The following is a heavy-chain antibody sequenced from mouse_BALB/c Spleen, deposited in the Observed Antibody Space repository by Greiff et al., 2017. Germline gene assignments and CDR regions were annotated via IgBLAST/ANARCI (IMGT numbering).Heavy chain of an antibody. CDR1: GFTFSSYT. D-gene: IGHD2-3*01. V-gene: IGHV5-12-2*01. Sequence: EVQGVESGGGLVQPGGSLKLSCAASGFTFSSYTMSWVRQTPEKRLEWVAYISNGGGSTYYPDTVKGRFTISRDNAKNTLYLQMSSLKSEDTAMYYCARLGWLGMDYWGQGTSVTVSS. CDR2: ISNGGGST. CDR3: ARLGWLGMDY. J-gene: IGHJ4*01.